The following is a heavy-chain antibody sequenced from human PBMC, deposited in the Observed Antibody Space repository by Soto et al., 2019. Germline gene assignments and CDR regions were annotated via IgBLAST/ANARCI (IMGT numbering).Heavy chain of an antibody. CDR2: IYTSGST. J-gene: IGHJ5*02. CDR1: GGSISSYY. Sequence: SEILSLTCTVSGGSISSYYWSWIRQPAGKGLEWIGRIYTSGSTNYNPSLKSRVTMSVDTSKNQFSLKLSSVTAADTAVYYCARGDRSYSNNWFAPWGQGTLVTVSS. CDR3: ARGDRSYSNNWFAP. V-gene: IGHV4-4*07. D-gene: IGHD1-26*01.